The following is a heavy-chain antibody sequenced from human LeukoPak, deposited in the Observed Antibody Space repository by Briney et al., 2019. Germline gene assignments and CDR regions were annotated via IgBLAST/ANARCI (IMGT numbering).Heavy chain of an antibody. J-gene: IGHJ4*02. V-gene: IGHV1-18*01. CDR3: ARDPGGIKYYDFWSGYYPFLDY. CDR2: ISAYNGNT. Sequence: ASVKVSCKASGYTFTSYGISWVRQAPGRGLEWMGWISAYNGNTNYAQKLQGRVTMTTDTSTSTAYMELRSLRSDDTAVYYCARDPGGIKYYDFWSGYYPFLDYWGQGTLVTVSS. D-gene: IGHD3-3*01. CDR1: GYTFTSYG.